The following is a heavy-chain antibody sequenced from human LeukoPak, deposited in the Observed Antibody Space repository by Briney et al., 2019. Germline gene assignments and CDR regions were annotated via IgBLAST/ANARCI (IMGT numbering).Heavy chain of an antibody. D-gene: IGHD3-16*01. CDR2: IYYSGST. V-gene: IGHV4-39*01. J-gene: IGHJ3*02. CDR1: GGSISSSSYY. CDR3: ARLRTFRPNDAFDI. Sequence: SETLSLTCAASGGSISSSSYYWGWIRQSPGKGLEWIGSIYYSGSTYYNPSLKSRVTISVDTSKNQFSLKLSSVTAADTAVYYCARLRTFRPNDAFDIWGQGTMVTVSS.